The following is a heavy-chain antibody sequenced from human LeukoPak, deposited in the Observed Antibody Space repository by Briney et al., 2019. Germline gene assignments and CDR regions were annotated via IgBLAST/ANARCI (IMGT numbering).Heavy chain of an antibody. V-gene: IGHV3-23*01. CDR1: GFTFSSYA. CDR2: ISGSGGST. J-gene: IGHJ3*02. Sequence: GGSLRLSCAASGFTFSSYAMSWVRQAPGKGLEWVSAISGSGGSTYYADSVKGRFTISRDNSKNTLYLQMNSLRAEDTAVYYCAKTFEDIVVVPAAIGVFDIWGQGTMVTVSS. CDR3: AKTFEDIVVVPAAIGVFDI. D-gene: IGHD2-2*01.